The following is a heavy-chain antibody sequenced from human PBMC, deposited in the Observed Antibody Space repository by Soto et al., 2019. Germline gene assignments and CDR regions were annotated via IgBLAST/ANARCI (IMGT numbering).Heavy chain of an antibody. Sequence: EVQLVESGGGLVQPGGSLTLSCAASGFTFSSFWMTWVGQAPGKGLEWVANIKQDGSAKNYVDSVEGRFTVSRDNAKNSLYLQMNSLRVEDTAVYYCVRSQSAAYHAWGQGTMVIVSS. V-gene: IGHV3-7*01. CDR3: VRSQSAAYHA. CDR2: IKQDGSAK. J-gene: IGHJ3*01. D-gene: IGHD3-3*01. CDR1: GFTFSSFW.